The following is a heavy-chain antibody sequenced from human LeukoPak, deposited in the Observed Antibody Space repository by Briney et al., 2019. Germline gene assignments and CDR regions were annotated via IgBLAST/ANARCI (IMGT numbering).Heavy chain of an antibody. V-gene: IGHV3-33*01. CDR1: GFTFSNYG. D-gene: IGHD2-21*02. Sequence: GGSLRLSCAASGFTFSNYGMHWVRQAPGKGLEWVAVIWSDGSIKYYADSVKGRFTISRDNSKNTLYLQMNSLRAEDTAVYYCARDLKGDGYFDYWGQGTLVTVSS. CDR3: ARDLKGDGYFDY. CDR2: IWSDGSIK. J-gene: IGHJ4*02.